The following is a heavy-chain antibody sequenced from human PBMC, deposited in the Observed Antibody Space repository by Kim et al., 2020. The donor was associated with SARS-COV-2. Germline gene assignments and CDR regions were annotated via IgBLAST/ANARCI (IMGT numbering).Heavy chain of an antibody. Sequence: SETLSLTCTVSGGSFSSRSYYWGWIRQSPGKGLDWIGSVYSSGRTYYNPSLQRRVSIFVDASSNQFSLNLRLVTAADTAVYYSPRLLATFRGAFRAFWG. CDR3: PRLLATFRGAFRAF. V-gene: IGHV4-39*01. CDR1: GGSFSSRSYY. D-gene: IGHD3-16*01. CDR2: VYSSGRT. J-gene: IGHJ3*01.